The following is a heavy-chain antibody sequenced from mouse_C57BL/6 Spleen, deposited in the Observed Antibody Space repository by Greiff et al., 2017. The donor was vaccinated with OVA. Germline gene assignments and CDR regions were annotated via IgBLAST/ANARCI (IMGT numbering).Heavy chain of an antibody. D-gene: IGHD3-3*01. V-gene: IGHV5-4*01. Sequence: EVQVVESGGGLVKPGGSLKLSCAASGFTFSSYAMSWVRQTPEKRLEWVATISDGGSYTYYPDNVKGRFTISRDNAKNNLYLQMSHLKSEDTAMYYCARDRGTWADYFDYWGQGTTLTVSS. CDR2: ISDGGSYT. J-gene: IGHJ2*01. CDR3: ARDRGTWADYFDY. CDR1: GFTFSSYA.